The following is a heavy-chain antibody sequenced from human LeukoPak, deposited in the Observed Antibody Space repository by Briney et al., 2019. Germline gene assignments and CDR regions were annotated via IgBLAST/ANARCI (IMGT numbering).Heavy chain of an antibody. CDR1: GFTFSGPA. D-gene: IGHD3-10*01. Sequence: PGGSLRLSCAASGFTFSGPAMHWVRQAPGKGLEWVSYISSSGSTIYSADSVKGRFTISRDNAKHSLYLQMNSLRAEDTAVYYCARGPMLQGVVIRRSKSGYFDYWGQGSLVTVSS. V-gene: IGHV3-48*03. CDR3: ARGPMLQGVVIRRSKSGYFDY. CDR2: ISSSGSTI. J-gene: IGHJ4*02.